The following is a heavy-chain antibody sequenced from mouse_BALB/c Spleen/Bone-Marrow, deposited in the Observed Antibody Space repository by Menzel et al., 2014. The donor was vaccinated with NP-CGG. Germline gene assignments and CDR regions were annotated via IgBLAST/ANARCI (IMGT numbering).Heavy chain of an antibody. CDR3: AREATYYAYFDY. Sequence: VQLQQSAGELARPGASVKMSCKASGYTFTSNTIQWVKQRPGQGLEWTGYINPTRGYTDYNQKFKDKTTLTADKSSSTAYMQLSSLTSEDSAVYYCAREATYYAYFDYWGQGTILTVSS. CDR2: INPTRGYT. V-gene: IGHV1-4*02. CDR1: GYTFTSNT. D-gene: IGHD1-1*01. J-gene: IGHJ2*01.